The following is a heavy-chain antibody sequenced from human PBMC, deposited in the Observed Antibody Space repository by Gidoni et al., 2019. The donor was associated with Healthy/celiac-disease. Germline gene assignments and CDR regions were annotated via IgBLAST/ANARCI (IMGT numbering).Heavy chain of an antibody. CDR1: GFTFSSSD. CDR3: ARDKRLAYYDSSGYYSYYYYGMDV. V-gene: IGHV3-13*05. Sequence: EVQLVESGGGLVQPGGSLRLSCAASGFTFSSSDMHWVRQATGKGLEWVSAIGTAGDPYYPGSVKGRFTISRENAKNSLYLQMNSLRAGDTAVYYCARDKRLAYYDSSGYYSYYYYGMDVWGQGTTVTVSS. CDR2: IGTAGDP. J-gene: IGHJ6*02. D-gene: IGHD3-22*01.